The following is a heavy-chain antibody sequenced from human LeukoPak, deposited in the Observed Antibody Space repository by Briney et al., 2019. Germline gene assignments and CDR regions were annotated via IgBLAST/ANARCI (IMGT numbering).Heavy chain of an antibody. CDR1: GGTFSSYA. J-gene: IGHJ6*03. Sequence: SVKVSCKASGGTFSSYAISWVRQAPGQGLEWMGGIIPIFGTANYAQKFQGRFTITADESTSTAYMELSSLRSEDTAVYYCAREHYDFWSGYYTPRYYYYYMDVWGKGTTVTVSS. CDR3: AREHYDFWSGYYTPRYYYYYMDV. D-gene: IGHD3-3*01. V-gene: IGHV1-69*01. CDR2: IIPIFGTA.